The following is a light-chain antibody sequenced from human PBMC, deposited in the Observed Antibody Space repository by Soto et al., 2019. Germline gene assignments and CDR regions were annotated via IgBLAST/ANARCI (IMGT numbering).Light chain of an antibody. CDR1: QSVSSSY. V-gene: IGKV3-20*01. Sequence: EIVLTQSPGTLSLSPGERATLSCRASQSVSSSYLAWYQQKPGQAPRLLIYVASSRATGITDRFSGSGSGTDFTITISRLEAEDFAVYYCQQYVSLQRYTIGQVTKLEIK. CDR2: VAS. J-gene: IGKJ2*01. CDR3: QQYVSLQRYT.